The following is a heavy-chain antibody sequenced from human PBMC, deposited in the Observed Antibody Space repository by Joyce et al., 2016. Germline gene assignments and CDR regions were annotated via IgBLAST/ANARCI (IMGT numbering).Heavy chain of an antibody. Sequence: EVQLVESGGGLVKPGGSLRISCAASGCTFSTSSMSWFRRARGKGLEVVSAISSESTYIFYGDSVKGRFTASRDNAKNSLYLQMNSLRAEDTAVFFCARGGIVYDYSMDLWGQGTTVTVSS. CDR2: ISSESTYI. V-gene: IGHV3-21*02. CDR1: GCTFSTSS. D-gene: IGHD3-22*01. CDR3: ARGGIVYDYSMDL. J-gene: IGHJ6*02.